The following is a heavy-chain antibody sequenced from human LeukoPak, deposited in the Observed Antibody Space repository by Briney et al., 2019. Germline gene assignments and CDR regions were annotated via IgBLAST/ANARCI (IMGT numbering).Heavy chain of an antibody. D-gene: IGHD3-22*01. V-gene: IGHV3-20*04. CDR2: INWNGAWT. Sequence: GGSLRLSCAASGFKFDDYGMSWVRQAPGKGLEWVCDINWNGAWTGYADSVKGRFTISRDNAKNSLYLQMNSLRAEDTALYYCAGYYYDSSRGFDLWGQGNLVTVSA. J-gene: IGHJ5*02. CDR1: GFKFDDYG. CDR3: AGYYYDSSRGFDL.